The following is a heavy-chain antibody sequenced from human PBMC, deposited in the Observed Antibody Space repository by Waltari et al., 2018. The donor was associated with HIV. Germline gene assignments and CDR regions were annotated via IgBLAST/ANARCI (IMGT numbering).Heavy chain of an antibody. V-gene: IGHV1-2*06. CDR3: ARAQYYYDSSGYLNWFDP. J-gene: IGHJ5*02. Sequence: QVQLVQSGAEVKKPGASVKVSCKASGYTFTGYYMHWVRQAPGQGLEWMGRINPNSGGTNYAQKFQGRVTMTRDTSISTSYMELSRLRSDDTAVYYCARAQYYYDSSGYLNWFDPWGQGTLVTVSS. CDR1: GYTFTGYY. CDR2: INPNSGGT. D-gene: IGHD3-22*01.